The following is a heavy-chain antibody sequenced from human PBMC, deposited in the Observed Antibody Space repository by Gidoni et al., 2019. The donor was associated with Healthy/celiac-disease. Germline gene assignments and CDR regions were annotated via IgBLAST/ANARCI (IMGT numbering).Heavy chain of an antibody. CDR3: ARQGDSSGYYYVSRSYYFDY. J-gene: IGHJ4*02. CDR1: GGSISSSSYY. CDR2: IYYSGST. V-gene: IGHV4-39*01. Sequence: QLQLQESGPGLVKPSETLSLTCTVSGGSISSSSYYWGWIRQPPGKGLEWIGSIYYSGSTYYNPSLKSRVTISVDTSKNQFSLKLSSVTAADTAVYYCARQGDSSGYYYVSRSYYFDYWGQGTLVTVSS. D-gene: IGHD3-22*01.